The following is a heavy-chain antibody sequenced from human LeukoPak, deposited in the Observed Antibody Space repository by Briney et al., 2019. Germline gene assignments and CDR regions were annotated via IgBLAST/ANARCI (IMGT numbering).Heavy chain of an antibody. CDR3: ARDRGGSYSAIDY. J-gene: IGHJ4*02. CDR2: ISSSSSTI. Sequence: GGSRNLSCAASEFTFGGYGMNWFGQAPGKGLEGVSFISSSSSTIYYADSVKGRFTISRDNAKNSLYLQMNSLRAEDTAVYYCARDRGGSYSAIDYWGQGTLVTVSS. V-gene: IGHV3-48*04. CDR1: EFTFGGYG. D-gene: IGHD1-26*01.